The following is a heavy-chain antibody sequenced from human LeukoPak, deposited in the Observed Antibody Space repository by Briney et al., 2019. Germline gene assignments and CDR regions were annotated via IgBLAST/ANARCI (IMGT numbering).Heavy chain of an antibody. J-gene: IGHJ4*02. Sequence: PGGSLTLSCAASGFTFSSYGMHWVRQAPGKGLEWVALTSYNGRNNYYSDSVKGRFSISRDNSQRTVFLQMNNVKTEVTAIYYCAKATNYDFWSGSLGLDHWGQGFLVTVSS. CDR3: AKATNYDFWSGSLGLDH. D-gene: IGHD3-3*01. V-gene: IGHV3-30*18. CDR1: GFTFSSYG. CDR2: TSYNGRNN.